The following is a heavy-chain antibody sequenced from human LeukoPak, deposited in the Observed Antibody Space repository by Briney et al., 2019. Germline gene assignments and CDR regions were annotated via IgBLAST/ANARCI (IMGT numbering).Heavy chain of an antibody. V-gene: IGHV3-23*01. Sequence: GGSLRLSCAASGFTFSSYAMSWVRQAPGKGLEWVSAISGSGGSTYYADSVKGRFTISRDNSKNTLYLQMNSLRAEDTAVYYCAKDSAETITMVRGVTFDYWGQGTLVTVSP. CDR2: ISGSGGST. CDR1: GFTFSSYA. CDR3: AKDSAETITMVRGVTFDY. J-gene: IGHJ4*02. D-gene: IGHD3-10*01.